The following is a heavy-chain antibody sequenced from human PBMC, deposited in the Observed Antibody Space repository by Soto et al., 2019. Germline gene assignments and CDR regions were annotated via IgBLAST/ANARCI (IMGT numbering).Heavy chain of an antibody. CDR2: IYTSGGT. CDR3: ARDLNDWGLYSSGWRVSMDV. J-gene: IGHJ6*02. CDR1: GGSISSYY. Sequence: QVQLQESGPGLLKPSETLSLTCTVSGGSISSYYWSWIRQPAGKGLEWIGRIYTSGGTNYNPSLKSRVTLSVDTSKNQFSLKLSSVTAADTAVYYCARDLNDWGLYSSGWRVSMDVWGQGTTVTVSS. V-gene: IGHV4-4*07. D-gene: IGHD6-19*01.